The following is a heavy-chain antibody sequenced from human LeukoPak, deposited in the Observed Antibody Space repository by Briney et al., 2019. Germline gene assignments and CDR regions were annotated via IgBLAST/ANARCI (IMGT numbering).Heavy chain of an antibody. CDR1: GDTAIDYY. CDR3: ARDGGGWLAP. J-gene: IGHJ5*02. V-gene: IGHV1-46*01. CDR2: INPTSGST. D-gene: IGHD3-16*01. Sequence: ASVKVSCKASGDTAIDYYMHWVRQAPGQGLQGMGMINPTSGSTDYAQTFQGRVTMPRDTPTSVFYMEMNGLTSDDTAVYYCARDGGGWLAPWGQGTLVTVCS.